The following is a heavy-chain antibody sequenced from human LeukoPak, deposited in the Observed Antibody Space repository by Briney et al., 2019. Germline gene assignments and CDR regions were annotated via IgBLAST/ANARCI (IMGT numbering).Heavy chain of an antibody. D-gene: IGHD3-9*01. J-gene: IGHJ6*02. CDR1: GSSISSYY. CDR2: IYYSGST. V-gene: IGHV4-59*01. CDR3: AREVRYYDILTGYYYYYGMDV. Sequence: PSETLSLTCTVSGSSISSYYWSWIRQPPGKGLEWIGYIYYSGSTNYNPSLKSRVTISVDTSKNQFSLKLSSVTAADTAVYYCAREVRYYDILTGYYYYYGMDVWGQGTTVTVSS.